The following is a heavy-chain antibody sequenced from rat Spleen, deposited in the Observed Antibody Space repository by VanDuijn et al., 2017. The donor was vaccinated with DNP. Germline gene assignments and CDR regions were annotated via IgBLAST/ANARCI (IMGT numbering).Heavy chain of an antibody. V-gene: IGHV5S11*01. CDR1: GFTFSNYG. CDR2: ITNSGGST. Sequence: EVQLVESGGDLVQPGRSMKLSCAASGFTFSNYGMAWVRQAPTKGLEWVASITNSGGSTHYRDSVKGRFTISRDNAKSTLYLQMDSLRSEETATYYCASLLLPNWFTYWGQGTLVTVSS. CDR3: ASLLLPNWFTY. D-gene: IGHD1-1*01. J-gene: IGHJ3*01.